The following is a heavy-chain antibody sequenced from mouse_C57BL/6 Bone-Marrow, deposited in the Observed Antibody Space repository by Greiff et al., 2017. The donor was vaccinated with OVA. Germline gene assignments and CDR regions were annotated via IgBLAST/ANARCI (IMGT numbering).Heavy chain of an antibody. V-gene: IGHV5-15*01. D-gene: IGHD2-5*01. Sequence: EVQLVESGGGLVQPGGSLKLSCAASGFTFSDYGMAWVRQAPRKGPEWVAFISNLAYSIYYADTVTGRFTISSENAKNTLYLEMSSLRSEDTAMYYCARGSNYVSYAMDYWGQGTSVTVSS. CDR1: GFTFSDYG. CDR3: ARGSNYVSYAMDY. J-gene: IGHJ4*01. CDR2: ISNLAYSI.